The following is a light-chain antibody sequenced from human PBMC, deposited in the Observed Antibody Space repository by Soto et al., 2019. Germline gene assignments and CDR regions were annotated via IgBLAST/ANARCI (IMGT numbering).Light chain of an antibody. J-gene: IGLJ1*01. Sequence: QSVLTQPASVSGSPGQSITISCTGTSSDLAIYNYVSWYQQQPGKAPKLMIYQVTNRPSGVSNRSSGSRSGNTASLTISGLQDEDEDDYYCSSYTDRSDYVFGTGTKLTVL. CDR2: QVT. V-gene: IGLV2-14*01. CDR1: SSDLAIYNY. CDR3: SSYTDRSDYV.